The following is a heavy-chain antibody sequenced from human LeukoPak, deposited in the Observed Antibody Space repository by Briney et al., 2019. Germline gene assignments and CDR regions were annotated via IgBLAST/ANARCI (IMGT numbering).Heavy chain of an antibody. CDR2: INPNSGGT. CDR3: ARDRNYYGSGSYYLNWFDP. Sequence: ASVKVSCKASGYTFTGYYMHWVRQAPGQGLEWMGWINPNSGGTNYAQKFQGRVTMTRDTSTSTVYMELSSLRSEDTAVYYCARDRNYYGSGSYYLNWFDPWGQGTLVTVSS. V-gene: IGHV1-2*02. J-gene: IGHJ5*02. CDR1: GYTFTGYY. D-gene: IGHD3-10*01.